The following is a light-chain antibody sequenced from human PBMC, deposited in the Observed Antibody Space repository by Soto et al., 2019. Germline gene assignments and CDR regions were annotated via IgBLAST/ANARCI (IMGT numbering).Light chain of an antibody. CDR3: QHYNDWPPTWT. J-gene: IGKJ1*01. Sequence: EIVMTQSPATLSVSPGERATLSCRASQSISTKLAWYQKKPGQAPRVLIYGASTRATGIPARFSGSGSGTVFTLTISSLQSEDFAVYHCQHYNDWPPTWTFGQGTRVEIK. V-gene: IGKV3-15*01. CDR1: QSISTK. CDR2: GAS.